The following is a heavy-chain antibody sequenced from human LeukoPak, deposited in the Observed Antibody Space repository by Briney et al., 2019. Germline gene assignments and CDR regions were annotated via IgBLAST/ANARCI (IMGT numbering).Heavy chain of an antibody. CDR1: GYTFTGYY. Sequence: GASVKVSCKASGYTFTGYYMHWVRQAPGQGLEWVGWINPNSGGTNYAQKFQGRVTMTRDTSISTAYMELSRLRSDDTAVYYCARPGSYYSNWFDPWGQGTLVTVSS. D-gene: IGHD3-10*01. CDR3: ARPGSYYSNWFDP. J-gene: IGHJ5*02. V-gene: IGHV1-2*02. CDR2: INPNSGGT.